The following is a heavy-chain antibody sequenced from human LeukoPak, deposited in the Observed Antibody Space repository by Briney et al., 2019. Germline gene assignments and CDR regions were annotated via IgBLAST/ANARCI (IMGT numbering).Heavy chain of an antibody. CDR2: INSDGSWT. D-gene: IGHD2/OR15-2a*01. Sequence: GGSLRLSCAASGTYWMHWVRQAPGKGLVWVSHINSDGSWTGYADSVKGRFTISKDNAKNTVSLQMNNLRAEDTAVYYCVTFYETYWGRGALVTVSS. J-gene: IGHJ4*02. V-gene: IGHV3-74*01. CDR3: VTFYETY. CDR1: GTYW.